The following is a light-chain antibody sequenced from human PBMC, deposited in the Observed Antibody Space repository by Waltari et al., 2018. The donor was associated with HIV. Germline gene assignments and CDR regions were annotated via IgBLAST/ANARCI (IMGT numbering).Light chain of an antibody. Sequence: DIQMTQSPSTLSASIRDRVTITCRASQSINVWLAWYQQKPGKAPKLLMYGVSNLETEVPSRFSGSGSGTEFTLTIGSLQPDDFATYYCQQYDSYPFTFGPGTKVDIK. V-gene: IGKV1-5*03. CDR1: QSINVW. CDR3: QQYDSYPFT. J-gene: IGKJ3*01. CDR2: GVS.